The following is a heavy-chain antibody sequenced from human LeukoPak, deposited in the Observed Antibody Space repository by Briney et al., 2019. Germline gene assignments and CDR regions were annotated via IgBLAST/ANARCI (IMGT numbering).Heavy chain of an antibody. CDR3: ARENTHQAFDY. Sequence: GGSLRLSCAASGFTFSSYGMHWVRQAPGKGLEWVAVIWYDGSNKYYADSVEGRFTISRDNSKNTLYLQMNSLRAEDTAVYYCARENTHQAFDYWGQGTLVTVSS. V-gene: IGHV3-33*01. D-gene: IGHD2-2*01. CDR1: GFTFSSYG. CDR2: IWYDGSNK. J-gene: IGHJ4*02.